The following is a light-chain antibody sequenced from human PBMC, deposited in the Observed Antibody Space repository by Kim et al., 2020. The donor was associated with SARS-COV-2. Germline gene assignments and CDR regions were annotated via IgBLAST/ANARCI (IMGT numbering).Light chain of an antibody. CDR3: QQHNNWPRT. CDR2: DAS. CDR1: QSVRSY. J-gene: IGKJ1*01. Sequence: EIVLTQSPATLSVSPGERATLSCRASQSVRSYLTWYQQKPGQAPRLLMYDASSRATDIPARFSGSGSGTEFTLTINILQSEDFAVYYCQQHNNWPRTFGQGTKLDIK. V-gene: IGKV3D-15*03.